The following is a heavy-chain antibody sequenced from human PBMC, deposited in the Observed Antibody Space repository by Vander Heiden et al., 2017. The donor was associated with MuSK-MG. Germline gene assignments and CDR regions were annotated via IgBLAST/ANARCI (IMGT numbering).Heavy chain of an antibody. D-gene: IGHD3-10*01. CDR2: INHSGST. J-gene: IGHJ4*02. CDR1: GGSFSGYH. Sequence: QVQLQQWGAGLLKPSETLSLTCAVYGGSFSGYHWSWIRQPPGKGLEWIGEINHSGSTNYNPSLKSRVTISVDTSKNQFSLKLSSVTAADTAVYYCARVRTYYYGSGSYKAGCFDYWGQGTLVTVSS. V-gene: IGHV4-34*01. CDR3: ARVRTYYYGSGSYKAGCFDY.